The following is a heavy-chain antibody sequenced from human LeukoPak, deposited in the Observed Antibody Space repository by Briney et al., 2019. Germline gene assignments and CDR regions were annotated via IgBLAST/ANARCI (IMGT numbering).Heavy chain of an antibody. CDR3: AKADTAMVIGGYYFDY. D-gene: IGHD5-18*01. CDR1: GFTFDDYA. V-gene: IGHV3-9*01. Sequence: GRSLRPSCAASGFTFDDYAMHWVRQAPGKGLEWVSGISWNSGSIGYADSVKGRFTISRDNAKNSLYLQMNSLRAEDTALYYCAKADTAMVIGGYYFDYWGQGTLVTVSS. J-gene: IGHJ4*02. CDR2: ISWNSGSI.